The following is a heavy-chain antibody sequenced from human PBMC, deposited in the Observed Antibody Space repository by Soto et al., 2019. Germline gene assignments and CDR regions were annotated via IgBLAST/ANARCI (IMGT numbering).Heavy chain of an antibody. CDR1: GFTFSSHG. CDR3: ARGSYDILTGSPDYYMDV. Sequence: GGSLRLSCAASGFTFSSHGMHWVRQAPGKGLEWVAVIWYDGSNKYYADSVKGRFTISRDNSKNTLYLQMNSLRAEDTAVYYCARGSYDILTGSPDYYMDVWGKGTTVTVSS. V-gene: IGHV3-33*01. J-gene: IGHJ6*03. CDR2: IWYDGSNK. D-gene: IGHD3-9*01.